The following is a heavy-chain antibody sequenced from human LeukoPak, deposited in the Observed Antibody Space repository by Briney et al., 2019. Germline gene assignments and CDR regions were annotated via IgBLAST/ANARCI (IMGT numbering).Heavy chain of an antibody. Sequence: GGSLRLSCAASGFTFSSYDMSWVRQASGKGLEWVSSISGSGGSTNYADSVQGRFTISRDNSKNTLYLQVNSLRAEDTAVYYCAKSIRPVGYYYGLDVWGQGTTVTVSS. CDR2: ISGSGGST. CDR3: AKSIRPVGYYYGLDV. J-gene: IGHJ6*02. CDR1: GFTFSSYD. V-gene: IGHV3-23*01. D-gene: IGHD3-3*02.